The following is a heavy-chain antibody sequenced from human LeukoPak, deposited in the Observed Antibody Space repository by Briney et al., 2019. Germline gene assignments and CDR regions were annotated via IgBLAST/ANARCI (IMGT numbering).Heavy chain of an antibody. CDR2: ISYDGSNK. J-gene: IGHJ6*02. CDR1: GFTFSSYA. CDR3: ARAGYDFWSGRYYYYGMDV. V-gene: IGHV3-30-3*01. Sequence: GRSLRLSCAASGFTFSSYAMHWVRQAPGKGLEWVAVISYDGSNKYYADSVKGRFTISRDNSKNTLYLQMNSLRAEDTAVYYCARAGYDFWSGRYYYYGMDVWGQGTTVTVSS. D-gene: IGHD3-3*01.